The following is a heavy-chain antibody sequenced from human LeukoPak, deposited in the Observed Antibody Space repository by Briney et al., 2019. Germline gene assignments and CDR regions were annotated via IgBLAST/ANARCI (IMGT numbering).Heavy chain of an antibody. V-gene: IGHV6-1*01. D-gene: IGHD4-17*01. CDR1: GDSVSSNNVA. CDR2: TYCRSKWYS. CDR3: ARARDYGAMYYFDY. J-gene: IGHJ4*02. Sequence: SQTLSLTCAVSGDSVSSNNVAWNWIRQSPSRGLEWLGRTYCRSKWYSEYAISVKSRLAINPDTTKNHISLQLNSVTPEDAAVYYCARARDYGAMYYFDYWGQGTLVTVSS.